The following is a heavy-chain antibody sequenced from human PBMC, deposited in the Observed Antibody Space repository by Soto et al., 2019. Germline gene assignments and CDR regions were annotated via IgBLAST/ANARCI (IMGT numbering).Heavy chain of an antibody. CDR3: ARDHPTYYYYGMDV. Sequence: SETLSLTCTVSGGSISSYYWSWIRQPPGKGLEWIGYIYYSGSTNYNPSLKSRVTISVDMSKNQFSLKLSSVTAADTAVYYCARDHPTYYYYGMDVWGQGTTVTVSS. V-gene: IGHV4-59*01. J-gene: IGHJ6*02. CDR1: GGSISSYY. CDR2: IYYSGST.